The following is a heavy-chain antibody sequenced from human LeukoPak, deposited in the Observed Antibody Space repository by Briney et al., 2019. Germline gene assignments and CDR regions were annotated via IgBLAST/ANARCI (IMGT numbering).Heavy chain of an antibody. CDR2: ISGSGGST. D-gene: IGHD2-15*01. V-gene: IGHV3-23*01. CDR1: GFTFSSYA. CDR3: AKVALVVAATIWFDP. Sequence: GGSLRLSCAASGFTFSSYAMSWVRQAPGKGLEWVSAISGSGGSTYYADSVKGRFTISRNNSKNTLYLQMNSLRAEDTALYYCAKVALVVAATIWFDPWGQGTLVTVSS. J-gene: IGHJ5*02.